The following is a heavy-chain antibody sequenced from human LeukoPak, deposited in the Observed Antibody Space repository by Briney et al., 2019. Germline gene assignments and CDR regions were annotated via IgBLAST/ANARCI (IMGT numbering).Heavy chain of an antibody. J-gene: IGHJ2*01. Sequence: PSQTLSLTCAVSGGSISSGGYSWSWIRQPPGEGLEWIGYIYHSGSTYYNPSLKSRVTISVDTSKNQFSLKLSSVTAADTAVYYCARRAAGYCTNGVCSPLWYFDLWGRGTLVTVSS. CDR2: IYHSGST. D-gene: IGHD2-8*01. CDR3: ARRAAGYCTNGVCSPLWYFDL. CDR1: GGSISSGGYS. V-gene: IGHV4-30-2*01.